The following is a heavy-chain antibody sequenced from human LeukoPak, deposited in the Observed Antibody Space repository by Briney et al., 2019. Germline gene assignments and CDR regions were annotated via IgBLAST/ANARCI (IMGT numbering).Heavy chain of an antibody. D-gene: IGHD3-22*01. Sequence: GGSLRLSCAASGFTFSSYWMSWVRQAPGKGLEWVANIKQDGSEKYYVDSVKGRFTISRDNSENTLYLQMNSLRAEDTAVYYCARGMGGSYDSSGYYFDYWGQGALVTVSS. V-gene: IGHV3-7*03. J-gene: IGHJ4*02. CDR2: IKQDGSEK. CDR1: GFTFSSYW. CDR3: ARGMGGSYDSSGYYFDY.